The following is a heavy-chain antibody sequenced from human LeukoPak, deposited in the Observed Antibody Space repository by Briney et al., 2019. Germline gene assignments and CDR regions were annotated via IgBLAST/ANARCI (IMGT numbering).Heavy chain of an antibody. CDR2: ISTTGDRT. J-gene: IGHJ6*02. V-gene: IGHV3-23*01. CDR1: GFTFNSYA. CDR3: AKILERELQYYYYGMDV. Sequence: GGSLRLSCEASGFTFNSYAMIWVRQAPGKGLESISSISTTGDRTYYADSVKGRFAISRDNSKNTLYLQMNSLRAEDTAVYYCAKILERELQYYYYGMDVWGQGTSVTVSS. D-gene: IGHD5-24*01.